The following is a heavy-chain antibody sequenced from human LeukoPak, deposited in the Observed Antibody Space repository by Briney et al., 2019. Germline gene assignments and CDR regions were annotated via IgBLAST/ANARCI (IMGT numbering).Heavy chain of an antibody. CDR2: IIPIFGTA. D-gene: IGHD6-13*01. CDR1: GGTFSSYA. Sequence: VASVKVSCKASGGTFSSYAISWGRQAPGQGLEWMGGIIPIFGTANYAQKFQGRVTITADKSTSTAYMELSSLRSEDTAVYYCARTRSSSSSWYGQFDYWGQGTLVTVSS. CDR3: ARTRSSSSSWYGQFDY. J-gene: IGHJ4*02. V-gene: IGHV1-69*06.